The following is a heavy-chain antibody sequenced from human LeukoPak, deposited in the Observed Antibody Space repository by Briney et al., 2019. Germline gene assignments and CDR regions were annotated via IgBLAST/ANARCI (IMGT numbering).Heavy chain of an antibody. CDR2: ISSSSSYI. Sequence: GGSLRLSCAASGFTFSSYSMYWVRQAPGKGLEWVSSISSSSSYIYYADSVKGRFTISRDNAKNSLYLQMNSLRAEDTAVYYCARESSTFYDFWSQTGFDPWGQGTLVTVSS. D-gene: IGHD3-3*01. V-gene: IGHV3-21*01. CDR3: ARESSTFYDFWSQTGFDP. CDR1: GFTFSSYS. J-gene: IGHJ5*02.